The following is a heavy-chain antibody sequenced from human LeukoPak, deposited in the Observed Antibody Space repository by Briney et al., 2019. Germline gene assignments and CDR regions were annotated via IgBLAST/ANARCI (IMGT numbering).Heavy chain of an antibody. V-gene: IGHV3-30*02. CDR1: GFTFSDYY. CDR3: ARAGSHRNSGYDY. CDR2: IRYDGSNK. Sequence: GGSLRLSCAASGFTFSDYYMSWIRQAPGKGLEWVTFIRYDGSNKYYADSVKGRFTISRDNSKNTLYLQMNSLRTEDTAVYHCARAGSHRNSGYDYWGQGTLVTVSS. D-gene: IGHD5-12*01. J-gene: IGHJ4*02.